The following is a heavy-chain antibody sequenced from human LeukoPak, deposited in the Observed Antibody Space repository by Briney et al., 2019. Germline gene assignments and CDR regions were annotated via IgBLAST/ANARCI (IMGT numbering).Heavy chain of an antibody. J-gene: IGHJ4*02. CDR1: GFTFSDYY. Sequence: GGSLRLSCAASGFTFSDYYMSWIRQAPGKGLEWVSYISSSGSTIYYADSVKGRFTISRDNAKNSLYLQLNSLRAEDTAVYYCAGCAGNSCYFDYWGQGTLVIVSS. V-gene: IGHV3-11*04. CDR2: ISSSGSTI. D-gene: IGHD1-1*01. CDR3: AGCAGNSCYFDY.